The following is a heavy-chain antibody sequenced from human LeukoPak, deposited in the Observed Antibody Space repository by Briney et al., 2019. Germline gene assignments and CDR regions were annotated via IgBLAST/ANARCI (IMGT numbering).Heavy chain of an antibody. CDR2: IIPIFGTA. CDR3: AGSEDIVVVPAAGLRAWFDP. D-gene: IGHD2-2*01. J-gene: IGHJ5*02. Sequence: SVKVSCKASGGTFSSYAISWVRQAPGQGLEWMGGIIPIFGTANYAQKFQGRVTITADKSTSTAYLELSSLRSEDTAVYYCAGSEDIVVVPAAGLRAWFDPWGQGTLVTVSS. V-gene: IGHV1-69*06. CDR1: GGTFSSYA.